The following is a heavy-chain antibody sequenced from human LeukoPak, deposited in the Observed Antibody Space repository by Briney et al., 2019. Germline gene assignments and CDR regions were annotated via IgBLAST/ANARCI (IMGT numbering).Heavy chain of an antibody. J-gene: IGHJ4*02. CDR2: IIPIFGTA. Sequence: ASVKVSCTASGGTFSSYAISWVRQAPGQGLEWMGGIIPIFGTANYAQKFQGRVTITADESTSTAYMELSSLRSEDTAVYYCARLVGSYDSSGSIDYWGQGTLVTVSS. V-gene: IGHV1-69*13. CDR1: GGTFSSYA. CDR3: ARLVGSYDSSGSIDY. D-gene: IGHD3-22*01.